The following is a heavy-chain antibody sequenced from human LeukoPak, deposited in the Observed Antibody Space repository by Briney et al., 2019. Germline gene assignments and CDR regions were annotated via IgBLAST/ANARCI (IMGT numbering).Heavy chain of an antibody. CDR1: GFTFSSSA. D-gene: IGHD5/OR15-5a*01. CDR2: ISSNGGGT. J-gene: IGHJ4*02. CDR3: VKDWCLRLFYYFDS. V-gene: IGHV3-64D*09. Sequence: GGSLRLSCSASGFTFSSSAMHWVRQAPEKGLEYVSAISSNGGGTYYADSVKGRFTISRDNSKNTLYLQMSSLRGEDTAVYYCVKDWCLRLFYYFDSWGQGTLVTVSS.